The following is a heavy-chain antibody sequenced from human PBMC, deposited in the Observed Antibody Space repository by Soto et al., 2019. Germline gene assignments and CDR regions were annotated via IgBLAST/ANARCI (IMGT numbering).Heavy chain of an antibody. Sequence: GGSLRLSCAASGFTFSSYAMHWVRQAPGKGLEWVAVISYDGSNKYYADSVKGRFTISRDNSKNTLYLQMNSLRAGDTAVYYCARDFITGTRSYFDYWGQGTLVTVSS. J-gene: IGHJ4*02. CDR2: ISYDGSNK. D-gene: IGHD1-7*01. CDR1: GFTFSSYA. CDR3: ARDFITGTRSYFDY. V-gene: IGHV3-30-3*01.